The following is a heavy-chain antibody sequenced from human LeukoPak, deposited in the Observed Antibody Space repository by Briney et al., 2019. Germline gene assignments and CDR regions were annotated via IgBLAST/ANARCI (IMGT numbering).Heavy chain of an antibody. CDR1: GYIFTSNW. D-gene: IGHD1-14*01. J-gene: IGHJ5*02. CDR2: IYPGDSDT. V-gene: IGHV5-51*01. CDR3: ARRLGGTAGIWLDP. Sequence: GESLKRSCNGSGYIFTSNWIGWVRQMPGKGLEWMGSIYPGDSDTSYSPSFQGQVTMSVDTSINTAYLQWSSLKASDSAIYYCARRLGGTAGIWLDPWGQGTLVTVSS.